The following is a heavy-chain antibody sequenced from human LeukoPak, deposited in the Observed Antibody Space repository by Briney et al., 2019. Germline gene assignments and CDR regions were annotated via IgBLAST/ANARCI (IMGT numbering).Heavy chain of an antibody. D-gene: IGHD3-10*01. CDR1: GFTFSSYG. Sequence: GGSLRLSCAASGFTFSSYGIHWVRQAPGKGLEWVAFIRYDGSNKYYADSVKGRFTISRDNSKNTLYLQMNSLRAEDTAVYYCAKEGRRSASGSYPDYWGQGTLVTVSS. CDR2: IRYDGSNK. CDR3: AKEGRRSASGSYPDY. V-gene: IGHV3-30*02. J-gene: IGHJ4*02.